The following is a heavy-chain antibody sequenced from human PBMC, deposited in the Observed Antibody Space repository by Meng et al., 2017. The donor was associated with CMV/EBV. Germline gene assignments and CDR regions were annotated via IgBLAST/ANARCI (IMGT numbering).Heavy chain of an antibody. Sequence: GGSLRLSCAASGFTFSSYSMNWVRQAPGKGLEWVSSISSSSSYIYYADSVKGRFTISRDNAKNSLYLQMNNLRAEDTAVYYCARDQDFWSGPLLFYYGMDVWGQGTTVTVSS. D-gene: IGHD3-3*01. CDR3: ARDQDFWSGPLLFYYGMDV. J-gene: IGHJ6*02. CDR1: GFTFSSYS. V-gene: IGHV3-21*01. CDR2: ISSSSSYI.